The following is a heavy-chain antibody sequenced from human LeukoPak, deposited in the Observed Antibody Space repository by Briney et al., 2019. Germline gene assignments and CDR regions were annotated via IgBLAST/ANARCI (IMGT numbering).Heavy chain of an antibody. CDR2: IYWSSSGT. CDR1: GFNSEDHA. V-gene: IGHV3-9*02. Sequence: GRSLRLSCVVSGFNSEDHAMHWVRQAPGKGLEWVSGIYWSSSGTGYADSVKGRFTVSRDSAKNSLYLQMNSLRAEDTAIYYCAKDHYGYLNWFDPWGQGTLVTGSS. D-gene: IGHD4-17*01. J-gene: IGHJ5*02. CDR3: AKDHYGYLNWFDP.